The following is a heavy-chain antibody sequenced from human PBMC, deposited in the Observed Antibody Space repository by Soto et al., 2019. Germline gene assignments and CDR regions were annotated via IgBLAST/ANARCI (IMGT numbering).Heavy chain of an antibody. V-gene: IGHV3-30*03. Sequence: QVQLVESGGGVVQPGRSLRLSCAASGFTFRSYGMHWVRQAPGKGLQWVAVISNVGDKIDYADSVRGRFTISRDNSKNTLSLQMNSLRAEDTAVYYCARDFYSSESAALDQGGQGTLVTVSS. J-gene: IGHJ4*02. CDR2: ISNVGDKI. D-gene: IGHD5-18*01. CDR1: GFTFRSYG. CDR3: ARDFYSSESAALDQ.